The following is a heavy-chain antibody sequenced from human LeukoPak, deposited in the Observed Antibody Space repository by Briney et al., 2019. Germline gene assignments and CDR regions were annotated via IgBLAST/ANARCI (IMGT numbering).Heavy chain of an antibody. CDR3: ARVGYVDEAFDN. Sequence: PSETLSLTCTVSGGSISSSSYYWGWIRQPPGKGLEWVANIRQDGDKRSYGGSVMGRFAISRDNAENTLYLQLNRLRAEDTALYYCARVGYVDEAFDNWGQGVLVTVSS. CDR1: GGSISSSSYY. J-gene: IGHJ4*02. CDR2: IRQDGDKR. V-gene: IGHV3-7*03. D-gene: IGHD3-16*01.